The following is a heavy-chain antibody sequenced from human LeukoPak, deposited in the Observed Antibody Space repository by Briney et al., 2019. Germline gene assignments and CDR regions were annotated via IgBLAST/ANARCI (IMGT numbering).Heavy chain of an antibody. V-gene: IGHV1-18*01. CDR2: ISAYNGNT. Sequence: VASVKVSCKASGYTFTSYGISWVRQAPGQGLEWMGWISAYNGNTNYAQKLQGRVTMTTDTSTSTAYMELRSLRSDDTAVYYCARGPYSSGWYVRDYYFDYWGQGTLVTVSS. CDR1: GYTFTSYG. CDR3: ARGPYSSGWYVRDYYFDY. J-gene: IGHJ4*02. D-gene: IGHD6-19*01.